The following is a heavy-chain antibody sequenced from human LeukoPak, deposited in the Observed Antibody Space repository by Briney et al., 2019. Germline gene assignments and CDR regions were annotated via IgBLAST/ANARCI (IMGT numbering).Heavy chain of an antibody. Sequence: ASVKVSCKASGYTFTSYGISWVRQAPGQGLEWMGWISAYNGNTNYAQKLQGRVTMTTDTSTSTAYMELRSLRSDDTAVYYCARDFDRSFDWLFEPSYYYGMDVWGQGTTVTVSS. CDR2: ISAYNGNT. J-gene: IGHJ6*02. D-gene: IGHD3-9*01. CDR1: GYTFTSYG. V-gene: IGHV1-18*01. CDR3: ARDFDRSFDWLFEPSYYYGMDV.